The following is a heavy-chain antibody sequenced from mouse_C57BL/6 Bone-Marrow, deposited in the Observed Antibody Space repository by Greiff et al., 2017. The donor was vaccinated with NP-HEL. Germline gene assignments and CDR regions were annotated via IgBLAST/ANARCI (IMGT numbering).Heavy chain of an antibody. D-gene: IGHD4-1*01. CDR3: ARNWDYFDY. J-gene: IGHJ2*01. CDR1: GYTFTDYY. CDR2: IYPGSGNT. Sequence: VQLQQSGAELVRPGASVKLSCKASGYTFTDYYINWVKQRPGPGLEWIARIYPGSGNTYYNEKFKGKATLTAEKSSSTAYMQLSSLTSEDSAVYFCARNWDYFDYWGQGTTLTVSS. V-gene: IGHV1-76*01.